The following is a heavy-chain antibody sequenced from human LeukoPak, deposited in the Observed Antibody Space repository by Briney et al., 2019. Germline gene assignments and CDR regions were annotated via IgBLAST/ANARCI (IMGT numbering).Heavy chain of an antibody. Sequence: SETLSLTCTVSGGSISSYYWSCIRQPPGKGLEWIGYIYYSGSTNYNPSLKGRVTISVDTSKNQFPLKLSSVTAADTAVYYCARDFSYCGGDCYPPSGDAFDIWGQGTMVTVSS. D-gene: IGHD2-21*02. CDR3: ARDFSYCGGDCYPPSGDAFDI. CDR2: IYYSGST. J-gene: IGHJ3*02. V-gene: IGHV4-59*01. CDR1: GGSISSYY.